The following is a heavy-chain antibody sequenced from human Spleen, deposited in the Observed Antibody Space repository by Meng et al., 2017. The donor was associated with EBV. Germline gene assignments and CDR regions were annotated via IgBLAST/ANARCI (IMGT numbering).Heavy chain of an antibody. CDR2: ISPHNDDT. V-gene: IGHV1-18*01. J-gene: IGHJ4*02. CDR1: GYPFTTYC. D-gene: IGHD4-17*01. CDR3: ARAAATVDF. Sequence: QVQLWQSGSEVKKPGASVKVSCKTSGYPFTTYCISWVRQGPGQGLEWMGWISPHNDDTNYAQNLQGRVTMTKDTSTSTAYMELRSLRSDDTAVYYCARAAATVDFWGQGTLVTVSS.